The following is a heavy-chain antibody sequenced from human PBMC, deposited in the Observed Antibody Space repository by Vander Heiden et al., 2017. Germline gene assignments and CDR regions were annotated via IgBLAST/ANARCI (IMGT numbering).Heavy chain of an antibody. CDR2: IYYSGTT. CDR3: ARSLRLGDGGSGLF. Sequence: QVYLQESGPGMVTPSETLSLTSAVSGGSIRTSYWWTWVRQAPGKGLEWIGQIYYSGTTNYNPSLKSRVTISVETSKNQFSLKLRSVTAADTAVYYCARSLRLGDGGSGLFWGQGARVTVSS. D-gene: IGHD2-15*01. J-gene: IGHJ4*02. V-gene: IGHV4-4*02. CDR1: GGSIRTSYW.